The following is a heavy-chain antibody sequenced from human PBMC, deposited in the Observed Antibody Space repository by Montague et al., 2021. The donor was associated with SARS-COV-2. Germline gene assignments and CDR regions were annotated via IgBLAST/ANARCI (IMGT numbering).Heavy chain of an antibody. D-gene: IGHD3-22*01. J-gene: IGHJ3*02. CDR1: GGSISSGCYY. CDR2: IYDSGST. V-gene: IGHV4-31*03. CDR3: ASARTTMIVVVVAFDI. Sequence: TLSLTCTVSGGSISSGCYYWSWIREHPGKDLVWIGYIYDSGSTYYNPSLKSRVTMSVDTSKNQFSLKLSSVTAADTAVYYCASARTTMIVVVVAFDIWGQGTMVTVSS.